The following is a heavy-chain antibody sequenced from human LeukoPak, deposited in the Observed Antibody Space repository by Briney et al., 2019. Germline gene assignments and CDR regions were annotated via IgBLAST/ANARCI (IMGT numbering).Heavy chain of an antibody. V-gene: IGHV3-74*03. CDR1: GXXFSSYW. CDR2: LKFDGTIT. J-gene: IGHJ5*02. Sequence: PGGSLRLXCAAXGXXFSSYWMHWVRQAPGKGLVWVSRLKFDGTITQYADSVKGRFTVSRDNAKNTLYLQMDSLRAEDTAVYYCAGQANNWFDPWGQGTLVTVSS. CDR3: AGQANNWFDP.